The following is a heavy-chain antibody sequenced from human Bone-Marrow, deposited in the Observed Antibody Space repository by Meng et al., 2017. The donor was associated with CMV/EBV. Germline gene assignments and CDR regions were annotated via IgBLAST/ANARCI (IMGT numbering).Heavy chain of an antibody. CDR3: ARARGGYFDY. Sequence: GESLKISCAASGFTFSSYDMHWVRQATGKGLEWVSAIGTAGDTYYPGSVKGRFTISREIAKNSLYLQMNSLRAGDTAVYYCARARGGYFDYWGQGMLVTVSS. D-gene: IGHD3-16*01. CDR2: IGTAGDT. CDR1: GFTFSSYD. J-gene: IGHJ4*02. V-gene: IGHV3-13*01.